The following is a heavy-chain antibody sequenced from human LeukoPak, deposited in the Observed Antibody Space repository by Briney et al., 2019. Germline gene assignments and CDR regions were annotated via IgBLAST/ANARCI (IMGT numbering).Heavy chain of an antibody. CDR3: AADYTVNMSGSPS. J-gene: IGHJ5*02. Sequence: SVKVSCKASGFTFTSSAMQWVRQARGQRLEWIGWIVVGSGNTNYAQKFQERVTITRDMSTSTAYMELSSLRSEDTAVYYCAADYTVNMSGSPSWGQGTLVTVSS. CDR1: GFTFTSSA. D-gene: IGHD1-26*01. V-gene: IGHV1-58*02. CDR2: IVVGSGNT.